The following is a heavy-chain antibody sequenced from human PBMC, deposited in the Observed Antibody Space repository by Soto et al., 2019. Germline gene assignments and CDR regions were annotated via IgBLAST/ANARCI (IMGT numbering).Heavy chain of an antibody. D-gene: IGHD6-19*01. CDR2: INQDGSEK. V-gene: IGHV3-7*03. CDR1: GFTFNNYY. CDR3: AKDRVTVVGYDAFDI. J-gene: IGHJ3*02. Sequence: GGSLRLSCAASGFTFNNYYMTWVRQAPGKGLEWVANINQDGSEKYYVDSVKGRFTISRDNAKNSLILQMNSLRAEDTAVYYCAKDRVTVVGYDAFDIWGQGTMVTVSS.